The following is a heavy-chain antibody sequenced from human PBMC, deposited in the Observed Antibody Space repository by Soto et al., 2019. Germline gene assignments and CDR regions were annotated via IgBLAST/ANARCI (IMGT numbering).Heavy chain of an antibody. V-gene: IGHV1-69*13. CDR2: IIPIFGAA. CDR3: ARGAPWGSSSLVEDYYYYYGMDV. D-gene: IGHD6-6*01. J-gene: IGHJ6*02. Sequence: ASVKVSCKASGGTFSSYAISWVRQAPGQGLEWMGGIIPIFGAANYAQKFQGRVTITADESTSTAYMELSSLRSEDTAVYYCARGAPWGSSSLVEDYYYYYGMDVWGQGTTVTVSS. CDR1: GGTFSSYA.